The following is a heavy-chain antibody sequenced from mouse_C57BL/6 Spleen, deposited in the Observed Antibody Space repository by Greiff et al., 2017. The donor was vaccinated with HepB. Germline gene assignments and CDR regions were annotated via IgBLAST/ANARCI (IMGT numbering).Heavy chain of an antibody. Sequence: QVQLQQSGAELVRPGASVTLSCKASGYTFTDYEMHWVKQTPVHGLEWIGAIDPETGGTAYNQKFKGKAILTADKSSSTAYMELRSLTSEDSAVYYCTNLPHYYGSSPYAMDYWVKEPQSPSPQ. CDR2: IDPETGGT. D-gene: IGHD1-1*01. J-gene: IGHJ4*01. CDR1: GYTFTDYE. V-gene: IGHV1-15*01. CDR3: TNLPHYYGSSPYAMDY.